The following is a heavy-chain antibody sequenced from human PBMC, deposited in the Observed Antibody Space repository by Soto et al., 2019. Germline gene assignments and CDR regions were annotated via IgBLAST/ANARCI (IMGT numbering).Heavy chain of an antibody. CDR1: GFTFSSYX. V-gene: IGHV3-23*01. CDR3: AKDRVEMVYAISFDY. Sequence: GGSLRLSCAASGFTFSSYXMSXVRQAPGKGLEWVSAISGSGGSTYYADSVKGRFTISRDNSKNTLYLQMNSLRAEDTAVYYCAKDRVEMVYAISFDYWGQGTLVTVSS. D-gene: IGHD2-8*01. CDR2: ISGSGGST. J-gene: IGHJ4*02.